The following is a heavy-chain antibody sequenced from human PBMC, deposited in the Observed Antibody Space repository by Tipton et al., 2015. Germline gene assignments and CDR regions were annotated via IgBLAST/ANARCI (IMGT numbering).Heavy chain of an antibody. D-gene: IGHD1-26*01. CDR3: VTVGSNSY. CDR1: GFTFSNYA. Sequence: SLRLSCAASGFTFSNYAMSWVRQAPGKGLEWVSAISGSGLSTYYADSVKGRFTISRDSSKNTLSLQMNSLRVEDTAVYYCVTVGSNSYWGQGTLVTVSS. CDR2: ISGSGLST. J-gene: IGHJ4*02. V-gene: IGHV3-23*01.